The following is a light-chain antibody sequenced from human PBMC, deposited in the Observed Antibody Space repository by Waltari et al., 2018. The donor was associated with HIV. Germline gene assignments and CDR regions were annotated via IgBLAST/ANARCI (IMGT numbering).Light chain of an antibody. CDR2: WAS. CDR1: QSVLYSSNNKNY. V-gene: IGKV4-1*01. Sequence: DIVMTQSPDSLAVSLGERATINCKSGQSVLYSSNNKNYLAWYQQKPGQPPKLLIYWASTRESGVPDRFSGSGSGTDFTLTISSLQAEDVAVYYCQQYYSTPPFMYTFGQGTKLEIK. J-gene: IGKJ2*01. CDR3: QQYYSTPPFMYT.